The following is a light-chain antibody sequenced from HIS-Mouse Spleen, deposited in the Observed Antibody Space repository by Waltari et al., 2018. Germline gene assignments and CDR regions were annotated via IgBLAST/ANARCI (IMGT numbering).Light chain of an antibody. CDR3: SSYTSSSTWV. Sequence: QSALTQPASVSGSPGQSITISCTGPSSDVGGYNYVSWYQKHPGKAPELMIYEVSNRPSGVSNRFSGSKSGNTASLTISGLQAEDEADYYCSSYTSSSTWVFGGGTKLTVL. V-gene: IGLV2-14*01. CDR2: EVS. CDR1: SSDVGGYNY. J-gene: IGLJ3*02.